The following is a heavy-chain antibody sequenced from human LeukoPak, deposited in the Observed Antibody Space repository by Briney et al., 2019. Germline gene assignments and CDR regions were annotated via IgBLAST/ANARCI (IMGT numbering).Heavy chain of an antibody. D-gene: IGHD3-10*01. J-gene: IGHJ4*02. Sequence: GGSLRLSCAASGFTFNSYWLSWVRQAPGKGLEWVANIKEDGSHQHYEDSVKGRFTISRDNAKNSLYVQMNSLRAEDTAVYYCARDGYGTGSHDYWGQGTLVTVSS. V-gene: IGHV3-7*04. CDR1: GFTFNSYW. CDR3: ARDGYGTGSHDY. CDR2: IKEDGSHQ.